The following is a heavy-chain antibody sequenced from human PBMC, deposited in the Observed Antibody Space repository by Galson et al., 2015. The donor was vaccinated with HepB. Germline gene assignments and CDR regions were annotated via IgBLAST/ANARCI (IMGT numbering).Heavy chain of an antibody. Sequence: SLRLSCAASGFTFSSYAMSWVRQAPGKGLEWVSAISGSGGSTYYADSVKGRFTISRDNSKNTLYLQMNSLRAEDTAVYYCAKSRIYSSSSTRSLPIDYWGQGTLVTVSS. CDR3: AKSRIYSSSSTRSLPIDY. CDR1: GFTFSSYA. CDR2: ISGSGGST. V-gene: IGHV3-23*01. D-gene: IGHD6-6*01. J-gene: IGHJ4*02.